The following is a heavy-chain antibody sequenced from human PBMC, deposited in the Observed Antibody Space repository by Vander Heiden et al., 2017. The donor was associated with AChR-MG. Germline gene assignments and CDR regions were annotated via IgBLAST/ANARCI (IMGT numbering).Heavy chain of an antibody. CDR2: ISYDGSNK. V-gene: IGHV3-30-3*01. D-gene: IGHD3-16*01. J-gene: IGHJ4*02. CDR3: ARDPNMITFGGGYPENYFDY. Sequence: ISYDGSNKYHADSVKGRFTISRDNSKNTLYLQMNSLRAEDTAVYYCARDPNMITFGGGYPENYFDYWGQGTLVTVSS.